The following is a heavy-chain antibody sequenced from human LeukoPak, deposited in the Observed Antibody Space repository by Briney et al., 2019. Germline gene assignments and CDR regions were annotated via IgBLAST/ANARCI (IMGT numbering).Heavy chain of an antibody. D-gene: IGHD6-13*01. J-gene: IGHJ2*01. Sequence: GGSLRLSRAASGFTFDDYAMHWVRQAPGKGLEWVSGISWNSGSIGYADSVKGRFTISRDNAKNSLYLQMNSLRAEDMALYYCAKDIAAAGPWWYFDLWGRGTLVTVSS. CDR1: GFTFDDYA. CDR2: ISWNSGSI. V-gene: IGHV3-9*03. CDR3: AKDIAAAGPWWYFDL.